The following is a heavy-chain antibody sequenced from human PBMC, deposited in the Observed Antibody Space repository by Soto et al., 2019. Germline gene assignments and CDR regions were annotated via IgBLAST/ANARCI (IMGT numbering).Heavy chain of an antibody. J-gene: IGHJ5*02. D-gene: IGHD5-12*01. CDR3: AVGSVDIVPTGMKPFDP. CDR1: GGTFSNYA. Sequence: QVQLVQSGAEVKKPGSSVKVSCKASGGTFSNYAISWVRQAPGQGLEWMGGIIPIFGTANYAQKFQGRVTITADESTSTAYMELSSLRSEDTAIYYCAVGSVDIVPTGMKPFDPWGQGTLVTVPS. V-gene: IGHV1-69*12. CDR2: IIPIFGTA.